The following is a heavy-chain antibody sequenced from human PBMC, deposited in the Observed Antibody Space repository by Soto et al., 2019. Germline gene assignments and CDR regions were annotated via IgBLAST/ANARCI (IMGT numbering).Heavy chain of an antibody. J-gene: IGHJ6*02. CDR3: AGDVESTKANYYYYGRDV. V-gene: IGHV3-33*01. Sequence: QEQLVESGGGVVQPGRSLRLSCAASGFSFSSYAMHWVRQAPGKGLEWVALIWHDGSTTSYADSVKGRFTISRDNSKNTDYLQMNNLRDEDTAVYYCAGDVESTKANYYYYGRDVWGRGTPVTVSS. D-gene: IGHD1-1*01. CDR2: IWHDGSTT. CDR1: GFSFSSYA.